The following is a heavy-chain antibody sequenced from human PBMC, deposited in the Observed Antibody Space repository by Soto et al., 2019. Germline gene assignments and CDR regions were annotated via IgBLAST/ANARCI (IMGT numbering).Heavy chain of an antibody. CDR2: ISYDGSNK. Sequence: PGGSLRLSCAASGFTFSSYGMHWVRQAPGKGLEWVAVISYDGSNKYYADSVKGRFTISRDNSKNTLYLQMNSLRAEDTAVYYCAKDQQQRGYYYCGRDVGGKGPRATFPS. V-gene: IGHV3-30*18. CDR3: AKDQQQRGYYYCGRDV. CDR1: GFTFSSYG. J-gene: IGHJ6*04. D-gene: IGHD6-13*01.